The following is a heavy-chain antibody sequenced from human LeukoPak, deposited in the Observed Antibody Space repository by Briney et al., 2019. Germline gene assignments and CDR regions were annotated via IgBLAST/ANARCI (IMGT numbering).Heavy chain of an antibody. V-gene: IGHV3-30*19. J-gene: IGHJ6*03. CDR1: GFTFSNYG. CDR3: ARDRRRWDLLGRGEYYYMDV. CDR2: ISYNGSNK. Sequence: GGSLRLSCAASGFTFSNYGMHWVRQAPGKGLEWVTIISYNGSNKYYADSVKGRFTISRDNSKNTLYLQMNSLRAEDTAVYYCARDRRRWDLLGRGEYYYMDVWGKGTTVTVSS. D-gene: IGHD1-26*01.